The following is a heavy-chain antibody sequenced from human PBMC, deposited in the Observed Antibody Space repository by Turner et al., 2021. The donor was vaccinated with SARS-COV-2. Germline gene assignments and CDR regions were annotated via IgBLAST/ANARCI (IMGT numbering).Heavy chain of an antibody. D-gene: IGHD1-1*01. Sequence: QLQLQESGPGLVKPSETLSLTCTVSGGSISSSSYYWGWIRQPPGKGLEWIGSIYYSGSTYYNQSLKSRVTISVDTSKNQFSLKLSSATAADTAVYYCARLRPTQNFDYWGQGTLVTVSS. V-gene: IGHV4-39*01. CDR3: ARLRPTQNFDY. CDR1: GGSISSSSYY. CDR2: IYYSGST. J-gene: IGHJ4*02.